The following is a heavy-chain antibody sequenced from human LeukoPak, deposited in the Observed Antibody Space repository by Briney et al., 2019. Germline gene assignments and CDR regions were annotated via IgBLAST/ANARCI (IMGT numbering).Heavy chain of an antibody. V-gene: IGHV1-46*01. CDR3: PRDGYYYDSSGYYYHYYYYMDV. Sequence: ASVKVSCKASGYTFTSYYMHWVRQAPGQGLEWMGIINPSGGSTSYAQKFQGRVTMTRDTSTSTVYMELSTLRSEDTAVYYCPRDGYYYDSSGYYYHYYYYMDVWGKGTTVTVSS. CDR1: GYTFTSYY. CDR2: INPSGGST. D-gene: IGHD3-22*01. J-gene: IGHJ6*03.